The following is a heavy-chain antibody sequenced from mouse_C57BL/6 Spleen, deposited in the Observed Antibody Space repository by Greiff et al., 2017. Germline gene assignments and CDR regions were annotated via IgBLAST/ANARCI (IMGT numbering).Heavy chain of an antibody. Sequence: LQESGAELVRPGASVTLSCKASGYTFTDYEMHWVKQTPVHGLEWIGAIDPETGGTAYNQKFKGKAILTADKSSSTAYMELRSLTSEDSAVYYCTRSAGLRRQYYFDYWGQGTTLTVSS. CDR2: IDPETGGT. J-gene: IGHJ2*01. V-gene: IGHV1-15*01. D-gene: IGHD1-2*01. CDR1: GYTFTDYE. CDR3: TRSAGLRRQYYFDY.